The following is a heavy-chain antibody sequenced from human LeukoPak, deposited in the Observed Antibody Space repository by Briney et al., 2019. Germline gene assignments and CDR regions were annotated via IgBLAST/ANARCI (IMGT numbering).Heavy chain of an antibody. CDR3: ARAYGSGTYYNYFDY. CDR1: GLTFSSYA. V-gene: IGHV3-30-3*01. J-gene: IGHJ4*02. CDR2: TSYDGSNK. Sequence: QPGGSLRLSCAASGLTFSSYAMHWVRQAPGKGLEWVAITSYDGSNKYYADSVKGRFTISRDNSKNTLYLQMNSLRAEDTAVFYCARAYGSGTYYNYFDYWGQGTLVTVSS. D-gene: IGHD3-10*01.